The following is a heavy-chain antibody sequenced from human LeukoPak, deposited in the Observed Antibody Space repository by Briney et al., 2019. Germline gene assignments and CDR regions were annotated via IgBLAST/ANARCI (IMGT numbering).Heavy chain of an antibody. Sequence: SETLSLTCAVSGGSISSSNWWSWVRQPPGKGLEWIGEIYHSGSTNYNPSLKSRVTISVDKSKNQFSLKLSSVTAADTAVYYCASTSYDSSGYYYVASPHFDYWGQGTLVTVSS. D-gene: IGHD3-22*01. CDR1: GGSISSSNW. CDR2: IYHSGST. V-gene: IGHV4-4*02. J-gene: IGHJ4*02. CDR3: ASTSYDSSGYYYVASPHFDY.